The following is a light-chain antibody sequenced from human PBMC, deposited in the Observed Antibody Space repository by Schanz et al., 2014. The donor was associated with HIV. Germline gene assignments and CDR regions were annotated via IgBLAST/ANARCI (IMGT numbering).Light chain of an antibody. CDR3: QQYGSSPLFT. CDR1: QSVGSD. V-gene: IGKV3-15*01. J-gene: IGKJ3*01. CDR2: GAS. Sequence: EVVMTQSPATLSVSPGERATLSCRASQSVGSDLAWYQQKPGQAPRLLIYGASTRLTGIPARFSGSGSGREFTLTISSLQSEDFAVYYCQQYGSSPLFTFGPGTKVDIK.